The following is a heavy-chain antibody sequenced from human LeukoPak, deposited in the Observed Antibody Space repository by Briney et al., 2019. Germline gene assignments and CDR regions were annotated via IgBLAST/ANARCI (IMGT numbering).Heavy chain of an antibody. CDR1: GGSISSYY. Sequence: PSETLSLTCTVSGGSISSYYWSWIRQPPGKGLEWIGYIYYSGSTNYNPSLKSRVTISVDTSKNQFSLKLSSVTAADTAVYYCARDTVGATGFDYWGQGTLVTVSS. CDR2: IYYSGST. CDR3: ARDTVGATGFDY. D-gene: IGHD1-26*01. J-gene: IGHJ4*02. V-gene: IGHV4-59*12.